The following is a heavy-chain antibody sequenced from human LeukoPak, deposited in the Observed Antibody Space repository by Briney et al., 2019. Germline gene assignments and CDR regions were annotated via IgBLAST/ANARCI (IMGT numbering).Heavy chain of an antibody. CDR3: ARPFIDIVATIDGADAFDI. Sequence: PGGSLRLSCEAPVFTFRSYCMHWVRQATGKGLVWVARINGDGSSTSYADSVKGRFTISRDNAKNSVFLQMNSLRAEDTAVYYCARPFIDIVATIDGADAFDIWGQGTMVTVSS. J-gene: IGHJ3*02. V-gene: IGHV3-74*01. D-gene: IGHD5-12*01. CDR1: VFTFRSYC. CDR2: INGDGSST.